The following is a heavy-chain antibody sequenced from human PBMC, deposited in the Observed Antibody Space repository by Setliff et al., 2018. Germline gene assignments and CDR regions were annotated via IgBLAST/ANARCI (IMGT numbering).Heavy chain of an antibody. D-gene: IGHD5-18*01. CDR2: TIPMFGTT. CDR1: GGTFSSKA. V-gene: IGHV1-69*05. CDR3: AREGVDTRSSTDYRYYMDV. J-gene: IGHJ6*03. Sequence: SVKVSCKASGGTFSSKAITWVRQAPGQGLEWMGGTIPMFGTTNYAQKFQGRVTIITDESTSKAYMALSSLRSEDTAVYFCAREGVDTRSSTDYRYYMDVWGKGTTVTVSS.